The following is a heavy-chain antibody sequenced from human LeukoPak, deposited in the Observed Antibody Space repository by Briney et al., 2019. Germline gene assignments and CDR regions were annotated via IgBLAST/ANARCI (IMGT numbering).Heavy chain of an antibody. D-gene: IGHD2-2*01. V-gene: IGHV3-7*03. CDR1: GFTFSSYW. CDR2: IKQDGSEK. J-gene: IGHJ5*02. Sequence: GRSLRLSCAASGFTFSSYWMSWVRQAPGKWLEWVANIKQDGSEKYYVDSVKGRFTISRDNAKNSLYLQMNSLRAEDTAVYYCARTPVVPAAMGRPYNWFDPWGQGTLVTVSS. CDR3: ARTPVVPAAMGRPYNWFDP.